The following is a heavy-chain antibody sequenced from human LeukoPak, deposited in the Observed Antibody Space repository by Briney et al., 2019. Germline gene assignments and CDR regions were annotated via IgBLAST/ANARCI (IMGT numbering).Heavy chain of an antibody. J-gene: IGHJ6*03. D-gene: IGHD1-26*01. V-gene: IGHV4-39*07. Sequence: PSETLSLTCTVSGGSISSSSYYWGWIRQPPGKGLEWIGSIYYSGSTNYNPSLKSRVTISVDTSKNQFSLKLSSVTAADTAVYYCARHSGSFYFYYYMDVWGKGTTVTVSS. CDR2: IYYSGST. CDR1: GGSISSSSYY. CDR3: ARHSGSFYFYYYMDV.